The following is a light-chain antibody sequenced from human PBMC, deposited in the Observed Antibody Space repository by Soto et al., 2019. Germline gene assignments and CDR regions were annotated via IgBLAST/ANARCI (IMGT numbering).Light chain of an antibody. CDR2: DAS. Sequence: EIVMTQSPATLSVSPWERATLSCRASQSISSNYVAWYQQKPGQAPRLLIYDASSRATGIPNRFSGSGSGTDFTLTISSLEPEDFAVYYCQHRSNWPLSFGGGTKVDIK. CDR3: QHRSNWPLS. V-gene: IGKV3D-20*02. CDR1: QSISSNY. J-gene: IGKJ4*01.